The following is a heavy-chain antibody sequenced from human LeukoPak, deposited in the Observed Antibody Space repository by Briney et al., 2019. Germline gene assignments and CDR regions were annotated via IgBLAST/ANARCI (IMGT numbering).Heavy chain of an antibody. CDR2: IYYSGSA. D-gene: IGHD2-2*01. CDR3: ARLKCISTTCPSRYVMDV. V-gene: IGHV4-59*01. Sequence: SETLSLTCSVSGGSISSYYWSWIRQPPGKGLEYIGYIYYSGSANYNPSLKSRVTISVDTSKDQFSLNLTSVTAADTAVYYCARLKCISTTCPSRYVMDVWGQGTTVTVSS. CDR1: GGSISSYY. J-gene: IGHJ6*02.